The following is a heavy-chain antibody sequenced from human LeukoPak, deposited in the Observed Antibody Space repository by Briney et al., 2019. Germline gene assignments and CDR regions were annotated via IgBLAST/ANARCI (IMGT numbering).Heavy chain of an antibody. V-gene: IGHV1-18*01. J-gene: IGHJ4*02. CDR1: GGTFSSYA. CDR3: ARGYGSGSYYLWGYFDY. D-gene: IGHD3-10*01. Sequence: ASVKVSCKASGGTFSSYAISWVRQAPGQGLEWMGWISAYNGNTNYAQKLQGRVTMTTDTSTSTAYMELRSLRSDDTAVYYCARGYGSGSYYLWGYFDYWGQGTLVTVSS. CDR2: ISAYNGNT.